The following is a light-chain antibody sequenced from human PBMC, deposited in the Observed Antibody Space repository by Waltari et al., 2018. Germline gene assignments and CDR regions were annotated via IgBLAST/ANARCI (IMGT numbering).Light chain of an antibody. Sequence: QSVLTQPPSASGTPGQRVPISCSGSSSNIGRKTVTWYQQLPGPAPKLLIYIDDQRPSGVPDRFSGSKSGTSASLAISGLQSEDEADYYCATWDDSPTGRWVFGGGTRVTVL. CDR1: SSNIGRKT. CDR2: IDD. V-gene: IGLV1-44*01. J-gene: IGLJ3*02. CDR3: ATWDDSPTGRWV.